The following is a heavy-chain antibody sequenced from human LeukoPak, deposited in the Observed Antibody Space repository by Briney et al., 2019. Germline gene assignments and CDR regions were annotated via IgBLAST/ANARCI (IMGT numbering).Heavy chain of an antibody. CDR3: ARSGYYYDSSGYYSDY. CDR2: IKQDGSGK. Sequence: GGSLTLSCTASGCTFSSYWMSWGRQAPGKGLEWVANIKQDGSGKYYVDSVKGRFTIFRENAKNSLYLQMNSLRAEDTAVYYCARSGYYYDSSGYYSDYWGQGTLVTVSS. V-gene: IGHV3-7*01. J-gene: IGHJ4*02. D-gene: IGHD3-22*01. CDR1: GCTFSSYW.